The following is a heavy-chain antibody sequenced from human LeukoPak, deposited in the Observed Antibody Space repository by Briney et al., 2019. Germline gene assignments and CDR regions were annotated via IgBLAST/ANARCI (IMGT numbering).Heavy chain of an antibody. V-gene: IGHV3-23*01. CDR1: GFTFSSYA. Sequence: PGGSLRLSFAASGFTFSSYAMSWVRQAPGKGLEWVSAISGRGFSTYYTDSVKGRFTISRDNSKNTLYLQMNSLRAEDTAVYYCAKDYSNYKGVYYFDYWGQGTLVTVSS. D-gene: IGHD4-11*01. CDR2: ISGRGFST. J-gene: IGHJ4*02. CDR3: AKDYSNYKGVYYFDY.